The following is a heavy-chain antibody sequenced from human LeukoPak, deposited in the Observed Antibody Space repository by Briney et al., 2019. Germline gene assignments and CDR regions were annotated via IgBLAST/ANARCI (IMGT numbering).Heavy chain of an antibody. V-gene: IGHV4-30-4*01. D-gene: IGHD2-2*01. CDR1: GGSICSGDYY. CDR3: ARDRNVVVPAASNYYYGMDV. J-gene: IGHJ6*02. Sequence: SQTLSLTCTVCGGSICSGDYYWRWIRQPPGKCLEWIGYIYYSRSTYYNPSLKSRVTISVDTSKNQFSLKLSSVTAADTAVYYCARDRNVVVPAASNYYYGMDVWGQGTTVTVSS. CDR2: IYYSRST.